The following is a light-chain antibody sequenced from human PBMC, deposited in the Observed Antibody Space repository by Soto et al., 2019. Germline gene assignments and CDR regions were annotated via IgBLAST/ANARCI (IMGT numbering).Light chain of an antibody. CDR1: PSVANF. V-gene: IGKV3-11*01. J-gene: IGKJ4*01. Sequence: EIVLIQSPATLSLSPGERATLSCRASPSVANFVAWYQQKPGQAPRLLIYGAFNRATGIPARFSGSGSGTDFTLTISSLEPEDAAVYYCQQRSNWPPLTFGGGTKVEIK. CDR2: GAF. CDR3: QQRSNWPPLT.